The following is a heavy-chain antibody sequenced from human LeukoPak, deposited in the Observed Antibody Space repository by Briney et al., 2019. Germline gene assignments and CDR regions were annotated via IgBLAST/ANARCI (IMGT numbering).Heavy chain of an antibody. Sequence: GGSLRLSCAASGFTFSGSALHWVRQAPGKGLEWVAFIRYDGSNKYYADSVKGRFTISRGNSKNTLYLQMNSLRAEDTAVYYCAKGSRSYDSSGYRAFDIWGQGTMVTVSS. D-gene: IGHD3-22*01. J-gene: IGHJ3*02. CDR3: AKGSRSYDSSGYRAFDI. CDR2: IRYDGSNK. V-gene: IGHV3-30*02. CDR1: GFTFSGSA.